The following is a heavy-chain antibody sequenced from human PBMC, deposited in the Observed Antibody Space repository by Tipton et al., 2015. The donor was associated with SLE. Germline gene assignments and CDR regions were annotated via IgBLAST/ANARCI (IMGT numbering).Heavy chain of an antibody. Sequence: QVQLVQSGAEVKKPGSSVKVSCKASGDTFSSYGISWVRQAPGQGLEWMGWISAYNGHTNYAQKLQDRVTLTTDTSTSTAYMELTSLRSDDTAVYYCARVCAYHDSTGYCLFDNWGQGTLVTVSS. CDR3: ARVCAYHDSTGYCLFDN. CDR2: ISAYNGHT. CDR1: GDTFSSYG. V-gene: IGHV1-18*01. J-gene: IGHJ4*02. D-gene: IGHD3-22*01.